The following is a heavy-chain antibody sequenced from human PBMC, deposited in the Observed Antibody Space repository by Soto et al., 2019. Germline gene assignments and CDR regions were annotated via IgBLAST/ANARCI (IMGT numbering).Heavy chain of an antibody. CDR3: ARVTIAARLNWFDP. CDR2: IYYSGST. D-gene: IGHD6-6*01. Sequence: PSETLSLTCTVSGGSISRGDYYWSWIRQPPGKGLEWIGYIYYSGSTYYNPSLKSRVTISVDTSKNQFSLKLSSVTAADTAVYYCARVTIAARLNWFDPWGQGTLVTVSS. V-gene: IGHV4-30-4*01. CDR1: GGSISRGDYY. J-gene: IGHJ5*02.